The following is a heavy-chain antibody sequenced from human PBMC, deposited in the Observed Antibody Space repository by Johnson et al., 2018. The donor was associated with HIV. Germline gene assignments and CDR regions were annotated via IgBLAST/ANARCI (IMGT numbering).Heavy chain of an antibody. D-gene: IGHD5-18*01. CDR3: VRVSLGYSYGYDAFDI. V-gene: IGHV3-30*14. CDR2: ISYDGSNK. CDR1: EFTFSSYA. Sequence: QVQLVESGGGLVQRGGSLRLSCAASEFTFSSYAMHWVRQAPGKGLEWVAIISYDGSNKYYAESVKGRFTISRDNSKNTLYLQMSSLRTEDTAVYYCVRVSLGYSYGYDAFDIWGQGTMVTVSS. J-gene: IGHJ3*02.